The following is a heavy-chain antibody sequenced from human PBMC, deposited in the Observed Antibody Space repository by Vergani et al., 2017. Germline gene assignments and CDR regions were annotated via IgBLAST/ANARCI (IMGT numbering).Heavy chain of an antibody. Sequence: QVQLVQSGAEVKKPGASVKVSCKASGYTFTGYYMHWVRQAPGQGLEWMGWINPNSGGTNYAQKFQGRVTMTRDTSISTAYMELSRLRSDDTVVYYCAREEGGGRVQYPFDYWGQGTLVTVSS. D-gene: IGHD3-16*01. J-gene: IGHJ4*02. CDR3: AREEGGGRVQYPFDY. V-gene: IGHV1-2*02. CDR1: GYTFTGYY. CDR2: INPNSGGT.